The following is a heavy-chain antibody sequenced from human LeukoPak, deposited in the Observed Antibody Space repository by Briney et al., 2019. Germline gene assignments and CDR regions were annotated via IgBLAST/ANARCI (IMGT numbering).Heavy chain of an antibody. Sequence: PGGSLRLSCAASGFSFSSFTMNWVRQAPGKGLEWISYISSSGTTINYADSVKGRSSVSRDNAKNSLFLHMNSLRAEDTAVYYCVRLINYAGDPWGQGTEVIVSS. CDR2: ISSSGTTI. V-gene: IGHV3-48*04. D-gene: IGHD3-16*01. CDR1: GFSFSSFT. J-gene: IGHJ5*02. CDR3: VRLINYAGDP.